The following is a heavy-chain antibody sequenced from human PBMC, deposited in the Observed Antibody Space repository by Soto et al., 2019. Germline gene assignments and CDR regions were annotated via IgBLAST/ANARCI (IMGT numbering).Heavy chain of an antibody. CDR2: LNVNGDSR. CDR1: GCALWGHS. J-gene: IGHJ4*02. D-gene: IGHD2-15*01. CDR3: AKDGDRTYCSDGNCAFFDS. V-gene: IGHV3-23*01. Sequence: GGDLGPCSAAFGCALWGHSVDRGGRGPREGMGWGSTLNVNGDSRDYADSVEGRFAISRDTSKNTLFLQMKSLRVDDTATYYCAKDGDRTYCSDGNCAFFDSWGQGALVTVSS.